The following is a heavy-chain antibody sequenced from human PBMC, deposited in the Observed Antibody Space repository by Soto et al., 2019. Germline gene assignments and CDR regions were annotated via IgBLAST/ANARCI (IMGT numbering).Heavy chain of an antibody. V-gene: IGHV3-30-3*01. CDR1: GFTFSSYA. CDR2: IIFDGSNK. J-gene: IGHJ5*02. D-gene: IGHD1-26*01. CDR3: AREGGGSNWFDP. Sequence: QVQLVESGGGVVQPWRSLRLSCAASGFTFSSYAMHWVRQAPGKGLEWVAYIIFDGSNKYYADSVKGRFSISRDNSNNPLYLQMNSLRSDDTALYYCAREGGGSNWFDPWGQGTLVTVSS.